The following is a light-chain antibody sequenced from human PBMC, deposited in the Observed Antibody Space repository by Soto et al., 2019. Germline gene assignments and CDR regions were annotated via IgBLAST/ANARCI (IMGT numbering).Light chain of an antibody. Sequence: DIQMTQSPSTLSASVGDRVTITCRASQSISSWLAWYQQKPGKAPNLLIYKASSLESGVPSRFSGSGSGTEFPLTISSLHPDDFATYYCQQYNSYPLTFGGGTEVEIK. CDR3: QQYNSYPLT. CDR1: QSISSW. J-gene: IGKJ4*01. CDR2: KAS. V-gene: IGKV1-5*03.